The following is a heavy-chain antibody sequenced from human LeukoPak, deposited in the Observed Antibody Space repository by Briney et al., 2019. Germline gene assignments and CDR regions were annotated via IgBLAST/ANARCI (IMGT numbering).Heavy chain of an antibody. CDR3: AKKVGLVSAPLYYFDV. J-gene: IGHJ4*02. CDR2: ISGPAGSW. D-gene: IGHD5/OR15-5a*01. V-gene: IGHV3-23*01. Sequence: GGSLRLSCAACGFTFSSYAMSWVRQAPGKGLEWVSAISGPAGSWDYADSVKGRFTISRDNSKDTLFLQMNSLRAEDTAIYYCAKKVGLVSAPLYYFDVWGQGTLVTVSS. CDR1: GFTFSSYA.